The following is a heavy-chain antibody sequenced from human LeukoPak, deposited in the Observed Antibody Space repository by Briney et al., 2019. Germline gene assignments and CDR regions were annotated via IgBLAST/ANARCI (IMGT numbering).Heavy chain of an antibody. CDR2: ISSSSSYI. V-gene: IGHV3-21*01. Sequence: GGSLRLSCAASGFTFSSYSMNWVRQAPGKGLEWVSSISSSSSYIYYADSVKGRFTISRDNAKNSLYPQMNSLRAEDTAVYYCARTYGDWEGWFDPWGQGTLVTVSS. D-gene: IGHD4-17*01. J-gene: IGHJ5*02. CDR3: ARTYGDWEGWFDP. CDR1: GFTFSSYS.